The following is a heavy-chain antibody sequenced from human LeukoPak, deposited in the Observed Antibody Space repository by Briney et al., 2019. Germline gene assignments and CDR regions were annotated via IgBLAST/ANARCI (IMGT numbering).Heavy chain of an antibody. CDR1: GYSISSDYY. D-gene: IGHD2-8*01. Sequence: SETLSLTCTVSGYSISSDYYWGWIWQPPGKGLEWIGTIYHSGSTSYNPSLKSRVTISVDTSKNHFSLKLSSVTAADTAMYYCARPHSGTVNASTYGVIDYWGQGTLVTVSS. J-gene: IGHJ4*02. V-gene: IGHV4-38-2*02. CDR3: ARPHSGTVNASTYGVIDY. CDR2: IYHSGST.